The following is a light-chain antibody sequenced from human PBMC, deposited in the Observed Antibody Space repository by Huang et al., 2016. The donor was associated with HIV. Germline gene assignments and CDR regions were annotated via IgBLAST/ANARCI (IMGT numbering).Light chain of an antibody. CDR1: QSVSSF. V-gene: IGKV3-15*01. J-gene: IGKJ4*01. CDR2: EAS. Sequence: EIVMTQSPATLSVSPGERATLSCRASQSVSSFVAWYQQKPGQAPRLLIYEASTRATVGPGRFSGSGSGTEFTLTISSLQSEDFAVYYCQQYNYWPLTFGGGTKVEI. CDR3: QQYNYWPLT.